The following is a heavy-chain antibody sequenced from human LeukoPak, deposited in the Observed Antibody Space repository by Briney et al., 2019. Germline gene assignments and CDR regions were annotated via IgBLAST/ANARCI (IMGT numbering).Heavy chain of an antibody. V-gene: IGHV3-23*01. J-gene: IGHJ4*02. CDR1: GFTFSGYA. D-gene: IGHD3-3*01. CDR2: ISGSGGST. CDR3: AKDLEITIFGVVMH. Sequence: PGGSLRLSCEASGFTFSGYAVSWVRQAPGKGLEWVSAISGSGGSTYYADSVKGRFTISRDNSKNTLYLQMNSLRAEDTAVYYCAKDLEITIFGVVMHWGQVTLVTVSS.